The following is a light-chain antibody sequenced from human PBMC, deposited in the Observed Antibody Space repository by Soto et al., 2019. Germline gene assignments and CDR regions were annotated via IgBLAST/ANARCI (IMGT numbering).Light chain of an antibody. J-gene: IGKJ1*01. CDR2: KAS. V-gene: IGKV1-5*03. Sequence: DIQMTQSPSTLPASVGDRVTITCRASQSISVCLAWYHQKAGKAPNLLIYKASRLESGVPSRFSGSGSGTEFTLTISSLQADDFATYYCQQYHTDWTFGQGTKVDI. CDR1: QSISVC. CDR3: QQYHTDWT.